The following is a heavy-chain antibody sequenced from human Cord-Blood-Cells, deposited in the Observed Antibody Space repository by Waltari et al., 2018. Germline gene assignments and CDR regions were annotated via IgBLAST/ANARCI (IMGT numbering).Heavy chain of an antibody. Sequence: QVQLVASGGGVVQPGRSLRLSCAASAFTFSSSAMHWVRQAPGKGLEWVAVISYDGSNKYYADSVKGRFTISRDNSKNTLYLQMNSLRAEDTAVYYCAVQLWLNGFDYWGQGTLVTVSS. J-gene: IGHJ4*02. CDR1: AFTFSSSA. D-gene: IGHD5-18*01. V-gene: IGHV3-30-3*01. CDR3: AVQLWLNGFDY. CDR2: ISYDGSNK.